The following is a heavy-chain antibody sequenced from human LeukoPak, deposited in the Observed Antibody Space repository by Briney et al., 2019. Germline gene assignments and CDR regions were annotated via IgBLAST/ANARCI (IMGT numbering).Heavy chain of an antibody. CDR3: AKDLAFGEFPYYFDY. Sequence: PGGSLRLSCAASGFTFSSYSMNWVRQAPGKGLEWVAFIRYDGSNKYYADSVKGRFTISRDNSKNTLYLQMNSLRAEDTAVYYCAKDLAFGEFPYYFDYWGQGTLVTVSS. V-gene: IGHV3-30*02. CDR2: IRYDGSNK. CDR1: GFTFSSYS. J-gene: IGHJ4*02. D-gene: IGHD3-10*01.